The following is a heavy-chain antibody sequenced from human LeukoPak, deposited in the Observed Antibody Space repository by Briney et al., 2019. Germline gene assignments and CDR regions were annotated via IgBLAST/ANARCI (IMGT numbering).Heavy chain of an antibody. CDR2: IYYSGST. J-gene: IGHJ5*01. CDR3: ARAVLATKSEHWFDS. CDR1: GGSISSSSYY. D-gene: IGHD2-8*01. Sequence: SETLSLTCTVSGGSISSSSYYWGWIRQPPGKGLEWIGSIYYSGSTYYNPSLKSRVTISVDTSKNQFSLKLSSVTAADTAVYYCARAVLATKSEHWFDSWGQGTLVTVSS. V-gene: IGHV4-39*07.